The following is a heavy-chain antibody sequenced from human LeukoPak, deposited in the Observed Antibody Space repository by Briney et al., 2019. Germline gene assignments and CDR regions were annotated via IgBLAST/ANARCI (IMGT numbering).Heavy chain of an antibody. V-gene: IGHV3-33*01. D-gene: IGHD2-21*02. CDR1: GFTFSSYG. J-gene: IGHJ6*02. Sequence: PGGSLRLSCAASGFTFSSYGMHWVRQAPGKGLEWVAVIWYDGSNKYYADSVKGRFTISRDNSKNTLYLQMNSLRAEDTAVYYCARQKIVVVTSYGMDVWGRGTTVTVSS. CDR2: IWYDGSNK. CDR3: ARQKIVVVTSYGMDV.